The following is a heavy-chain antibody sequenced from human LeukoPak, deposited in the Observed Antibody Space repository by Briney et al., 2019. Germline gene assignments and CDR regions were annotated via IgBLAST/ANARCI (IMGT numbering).Heavy chain of an antibody. CDR1: GGSISSYY. Sequence: SETLSLTCTVSGGSISSYYWSWIWQPAGKGLEWIGRIYTSGSTNYNPSLKSRVTISVDTSKNQFSLKLSSVTAADTAVYYCARGVGYYYDSSGYAYYFDYWGQGTLVTVSS. D-gene: IGHD3-22*01. J-gene: IGHJ4*02. CDR3: ARGVGYYYDSSGYAYYFDY. CDR2: IYTSGST. V-gene: IGHV4-4*07.